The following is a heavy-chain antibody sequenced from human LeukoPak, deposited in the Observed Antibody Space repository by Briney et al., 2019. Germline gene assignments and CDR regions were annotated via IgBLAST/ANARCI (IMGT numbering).Heavy chain of an antibody. Sequence: GGSLRLSCAASGFTFSSYSMNWVRQAPGKGLEWVSSISSSSSYIYYADSVKGRFTITRDNAKNSLYLQMNSLRAEDTAVYYCARDSELGRDYWGQGTLVTVSS. J-gene: IGHJ4*02. CDR1: GFTFSSYS. V-gene: IGHV3-21*01. CDR3: ARDSELGRDY. CDR2: ISSSSSYI. D-gene: IGHD7-27*01.